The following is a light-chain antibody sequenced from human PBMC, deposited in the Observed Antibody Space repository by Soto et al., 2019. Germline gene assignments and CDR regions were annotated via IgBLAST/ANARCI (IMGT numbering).Light chain of an antibody. V-gene: IGLV7-46*01. J-gene: IGLJ3*02. CDR2: DTS. CDR1: TGPVTSGHY. Sequence: QTVVTQEPSLTVSPGGTVTLTCGSSTGPVTSGHYPYRFQQKPGQAPRTLIYDTSNKHSWTPARFSGSLLGGKAALTLSGAQPEDEAEYHCLLSYSGARLVVFGGGTKVTVL. CDR3: LLSYSGARLVV.